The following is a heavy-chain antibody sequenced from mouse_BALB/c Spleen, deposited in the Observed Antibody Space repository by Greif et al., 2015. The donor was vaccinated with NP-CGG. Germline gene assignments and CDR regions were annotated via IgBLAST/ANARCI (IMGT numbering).Heavy chain of an antibody. CDR2: ISDGGSYT. CDR1: GFTFSDYY. D-gene: IGHD2-14*01. J-gene: IGHJ4*01. V-gene: IGHV5-4*02. CDR3: AREDRYDDAMDY. Sequence: EVMLVESGGGLVKPGGSLKLSCAASGFTFSDYYMYWVRQTPEKRLEWVATISDGGSYTYYPDSVKGRFTISRDNAKNNLYLQMSSLKSEDTAMYYCAREDRYDDAMDYWGQGTSVAVSS.